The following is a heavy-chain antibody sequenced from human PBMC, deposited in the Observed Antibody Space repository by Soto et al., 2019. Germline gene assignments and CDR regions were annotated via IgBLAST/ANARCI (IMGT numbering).Heavy chain of an antibody. Sequence: GGSLRLSCAASGFTFSNAWMSWVRQAPGKGLEGVGRIKSKTDGGTTDYAAPVKGRFTISRDDSTNTLYLQMNSLKTEDTAVYYCTTPKTSNLWFGGFPEIDYWGQGTLVTVSS. D-gene: IGHD3-10*01. J-gene: IGHJ4*02. V-gene: IGHV3-15*01. CDR3: TTPKTSNLWFGGFPEIDY. CDR1: GFTFSNAW. CDR2: IKSKTDGGTT.